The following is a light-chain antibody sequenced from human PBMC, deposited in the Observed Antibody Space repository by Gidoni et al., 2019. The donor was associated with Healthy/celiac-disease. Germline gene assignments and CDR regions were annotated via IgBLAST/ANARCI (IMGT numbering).Light chain of an antibody. Sequence: QSVLYSSNNKNYLAWYQQKPGQPPKLLIYWASTRESGVPDRFSGSGSGTDFTLTISSLQAEDVAVYYCQQYYSTPPYSFGQGTKLEIK. CDR2: WAS. CDR3: QQYYSTPPYS. J-gene: IGKJ2*03. V-gene: IGKV4-1*01. CDR1: QSVLYSSNNKNY.